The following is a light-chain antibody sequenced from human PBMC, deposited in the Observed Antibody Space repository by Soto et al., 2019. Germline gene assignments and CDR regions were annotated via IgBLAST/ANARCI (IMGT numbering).Light chain of an antibody. V-gene: IGKV3-20*01. J-gene: IGKJ3*01. CDR2: GAS. CDR1: QSVSSSY. CDR3: QQYGSGRPRYT. Sequence: EIVLTQSPGTLSLSPGERATLSCRASQSVSSSYLAWYQQKPGQAPRLLIYGASSRATGIPDRFSGSGSGTDFALTLSRLEPEDVAVYDCQQYGSGRPRYTFGPGTKVEIK.